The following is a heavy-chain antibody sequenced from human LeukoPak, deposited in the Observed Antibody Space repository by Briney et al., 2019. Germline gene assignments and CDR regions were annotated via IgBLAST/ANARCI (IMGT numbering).Heavy chain of an antibody. V-gene: IGHV4-34*01. CDR2: VNESGST. CDR3: ARRGRAGVV. CDR1: VGSFSGYH. Sequence: SETLSLTCAVYVGSFSGYHWNWIRQPPGKGPEWIGEVNESGSTNYNPSLKSRVTISVDTSKNQFSLKLSSVTAADTAVYYCARRGRAGVVWGQGTLVTVSS. J-gene: IGHJ4*02. D-gene: IGHD3-3*01.